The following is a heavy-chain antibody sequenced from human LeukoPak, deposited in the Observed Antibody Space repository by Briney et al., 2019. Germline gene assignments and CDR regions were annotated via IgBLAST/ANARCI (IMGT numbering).Heavy chain of an antibody. V-gene: IGHV4-61*02. CDR3: ARDLDDYYDSSEHWFDP. D-gene: IGHD3-22*01. J-gene: IGHJ5*02. Sequence: KSSETLSLTRTVSGGSISSGSYYWSWIRQPAGKGLEWIGRIYTSGSTNYNPSLKSRVTISVDTSKNQFSLKLSSVTAADTAVYYCARDLDDYYDSSEHWFDPWGQGTLVTVSS. CDR2: IYTSGST. CDR1: GGSISSGSYY.